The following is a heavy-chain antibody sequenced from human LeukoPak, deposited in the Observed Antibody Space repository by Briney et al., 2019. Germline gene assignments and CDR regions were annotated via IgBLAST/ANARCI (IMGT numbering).Heavy chain of an antibody. Sequence: PGGSLRLSCAASGFTFSSYAMSWVRQAPGKGLEWVSAISGSGGSTYYADSVKGRFTISRDNSKNTLYLQMNSLRAEDTAVYYCGRDGFGVGSGSRFDYWGQGTLVTVSS. CDR3: GRDGFGVGSGSRFDY. D-gene: IGHD3-10*01. J-gene: IGHJ4*02. CDR1: GFTFSSYA. CDR2: ISGSGGST. V-gene: IGHV3-23*01.